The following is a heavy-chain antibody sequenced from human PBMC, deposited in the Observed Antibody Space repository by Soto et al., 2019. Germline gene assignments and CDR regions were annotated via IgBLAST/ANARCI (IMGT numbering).Heavy chain of an antibody. J-gene: IGHJ5*02. V-gene: IGHV4-4*07. Sequence: SETLSLTCTVSGGSISSYRWSWIRQPAGKGLEWIGRLNTYGNTHCNPSLKSRVTVSVDTSRNQFFLTLRSVTAADSAVYHCGRESGETWDYEASWGQGTPVTVS. CDR3: GRESGETWDYEAS. CDR1: GGSISSYR. CDR2: LNTYGNT. D-gene: IGHD1-7*01.